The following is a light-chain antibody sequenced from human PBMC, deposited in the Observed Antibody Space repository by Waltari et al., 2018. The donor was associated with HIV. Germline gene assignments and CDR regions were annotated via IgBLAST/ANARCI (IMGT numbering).Light chain of an antibody. J-gene: IGLJ3*02. CDR3: GTWDSSVSAGV. CDR1: PSHIGKNY. V-gene: IGLV1-51*01. Sequence: QSVLTQPPSVSAAPGQKGTISCSGSPSHIGKNYVSWYQQIPETAPKLIIYDNNKRPSGIPDRFSGSKSGTSATLAITGLQTGDEADYFCGTWDSSVSAGVFGGGTKLTVL. CDR2: DNN.